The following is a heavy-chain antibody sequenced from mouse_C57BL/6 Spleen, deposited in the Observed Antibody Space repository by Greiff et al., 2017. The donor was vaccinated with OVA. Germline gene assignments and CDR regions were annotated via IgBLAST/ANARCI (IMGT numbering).Heavy chain of an antibody. CDR2: ISYSGST. J-gene: IGHJ1*03. V-gene: IGHV3-1*01. D-gene: IGHD4-1*01. CDR3: AREANWDVRYFDV. CDR1: GYSITSGYD. Sequence: DVKLQESGPGMVKPSQSLSLTCTVTGYSITSGYDWHWIRHFPGNKLEWMGYISYSGSTNYNPSLKSRISITHDTSKNHFFLKLNSVTTEDTATYYCAREANWDVRYFDVWGTGTTVTVSS.